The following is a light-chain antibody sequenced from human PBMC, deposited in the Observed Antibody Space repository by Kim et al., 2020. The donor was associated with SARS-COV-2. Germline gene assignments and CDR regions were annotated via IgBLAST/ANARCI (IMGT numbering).Light chain of an antibody. CDR1: KRVSCY. CDR2: DAS. CDR3: LQRRNYPPT. J-gene: IGKJ5*01. V-gene: IGKV3-11*01. Sequence: EMTQSPSSLSSSPGDRVTLSCRASKRVSCYLPWYQQKPGQAPRLLIYDASNWATGIPARFSGSGSNTDFTLIISSLQPEDFAVYSCLQRRNYPPTFGRGTRVEIK.